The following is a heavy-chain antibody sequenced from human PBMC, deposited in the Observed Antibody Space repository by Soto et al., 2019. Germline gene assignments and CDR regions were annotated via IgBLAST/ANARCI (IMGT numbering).Heavy chain of an antibody. CDR1: GFTFSSYS. J-gene: IGHJ4*02. D-gene: IGHD3-9*01. CDR3: ARDQNYEILTGYYTYGNNFDY. V-gene: IGHV3-48*02. CDR2: ISSSSSTI. Sequence: EVQLVESGGGLVQPGGSLRLSCAASGFTFSSYSMNWVRQAPGKGLEWVSYISSSSSTIYYAESVKGRFTISRDKAKNTLYLQMNSLRDEDTAVYYCARDQNYEILTGYYTYGNNFDYWGQGTLVTVSS.